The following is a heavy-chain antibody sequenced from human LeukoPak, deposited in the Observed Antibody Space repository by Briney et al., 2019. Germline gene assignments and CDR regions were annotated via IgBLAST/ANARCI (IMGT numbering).Heavy chain of an antibody. CDR2: IKQDGSEK. V-gene: IGHV3-7*01. Sequence: TGGSLRLSCAASGFTFNKYYMSWVRQAPGKGLEWVADIKQDGSEKYSVDSVKGRFTISRENPKNSLYLQMNSLRANDTAVYYCVREGGEYLSGPFDYWGRGTLVTVSS. J-gene: IGHJ4*02. D-gene: IGHD1-26*01. CDR1: GFTFNKYY. CDR3: VREGGEYLSGPFDY.